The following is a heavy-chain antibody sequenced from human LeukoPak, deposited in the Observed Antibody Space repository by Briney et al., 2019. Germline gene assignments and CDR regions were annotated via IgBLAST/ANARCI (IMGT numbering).Heavy chain of an antibody. CDR1: GGSISSYY. CDR2: IYYSGST. Sequence: KPSETLSLTCTVSGGSISSYYWSWIRQPPGKGLEWIGYIYYSGSTNYNPSLKSRVTISVDTSKNQFSLKLSSVTAADTAVYYCARDSGSDRDYWGQGTLVTVSS. D-gene: IGHD1-26*01. CDR3: ARDSGSDRDY. V-gene: IGHV4-59*12. J-gene: IGHJ4*02.